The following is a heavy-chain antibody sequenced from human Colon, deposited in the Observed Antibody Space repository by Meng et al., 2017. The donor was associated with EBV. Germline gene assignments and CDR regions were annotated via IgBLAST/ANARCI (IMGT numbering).Heavy chain of an antibody. Sequence: VRLQVPGPGLVKPSQTLSLTCTVSGGSTNSGDYYWSWIRQPPGKGLEWIGYIYYTGSTYYNPSLKSRVTISMDTSKNQFSLRLSSVTAADTAVYYCARNYYFDYWGQGTLVTVSS. CDR2: IYYTGST. CDR3: ARNYYFDY. V-gene: IGHV4-30-4*01. CDR1: GGSTNSGDYY. J-gene: IGHJ4*02.